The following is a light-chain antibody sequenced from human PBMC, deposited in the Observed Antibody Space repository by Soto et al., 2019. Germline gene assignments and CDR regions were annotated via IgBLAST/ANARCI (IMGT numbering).Light chain of an antibody. CDR3: QQYGSSRWT. Sequence: EIVLTQSPGTLSLSPGERATLSCRASKSVSSIYSAWYQQKPGQAPRLLIYGASSRATGIPDRFSGSGSGTDFTLTISRLEPEDFAVYYCQQYGSSRWTFGQGTKVEI. CDR2: GAS. J-gene: IGKJ1*01. CDR1: KSVSSIY. V-gene: IGKV3-20*01.